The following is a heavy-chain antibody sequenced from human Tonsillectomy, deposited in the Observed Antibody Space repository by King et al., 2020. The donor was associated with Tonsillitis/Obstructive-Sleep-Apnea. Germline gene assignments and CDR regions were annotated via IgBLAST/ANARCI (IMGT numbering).Heavy chain of an antibody. CDR2: INTDGSEK. Sequence: VQLVESGGDLVQIGGSLRLSCAASGFTFSRYWMTWVRQAPGKGLEWVANINTDGSEKDYVDSVKGRFTISRDSAKNSLYLQMNSLRAEDTAVYYCARNGDLRRPDLDYWGQGTLVTVSS. CDR1: GFTFSRYW. CDR3: ARNGDLRRPDLDY. V-gene: IGHV3-7*03. J-gene: IGHJ4*02. D-gene: IGHD7-27*01.